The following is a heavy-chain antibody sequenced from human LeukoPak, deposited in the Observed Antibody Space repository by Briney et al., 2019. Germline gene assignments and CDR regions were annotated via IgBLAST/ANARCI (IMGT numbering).Heavy chain of an antibody. CDR2: IYYTGST. CDR1: GGSVSSLY. Sequence: SETLSLTCNVSGGSVSSLYWSWFRQSPGEGLEWIGHIYYTGSTNYSPLLKGRVTISLDTSKNQFSLRLSSVTAADTAVYYCARSYGYLDYWGQGTLVTVSS. V-gene: IGHV4-59*02. CDR3: ARSYGYLDY. D-gene: IGHD3-10*01. J-gene: IGHJ4*02.